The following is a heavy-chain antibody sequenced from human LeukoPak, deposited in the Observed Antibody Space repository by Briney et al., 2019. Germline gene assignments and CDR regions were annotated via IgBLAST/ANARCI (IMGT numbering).Heavy chain of an antibody. D-gene: IGHD6-19*01. Sequence: SETLSLTCTVSGGSISSHYWSWIRQPPGKGLEWIGYINYSGSTKYNPSLKSRVTTSVDTSKNQISLKLSSVTAADTAVYFCARGAVAGLYFDYWGRGTLVTVSS. CDR2: INYSGST. J-gene: IGHJ4*02. V-gene: IGHV4-59*11. CDR3: ARGAVAGLYFDY. CDR1: GGSISSHY.